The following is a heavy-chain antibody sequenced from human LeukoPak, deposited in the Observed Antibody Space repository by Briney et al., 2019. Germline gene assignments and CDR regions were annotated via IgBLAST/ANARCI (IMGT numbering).Heavy chain of an antibody. CDR1: GYTFSSYY. D-gene: IGHD3-10*01. J-gene: IGHJ4*02. Sequence: ASVKVSCKTSGYTFSSYYMHWVRQAPGQGLEWMGIISPSGGSTSYAQKLQGRVTMTRDTSTSTVYMELSGLRSEDTAVYYCARKQPSGSYSIDYWGQGTLVTVSS. CDR2: ISPSGGST. CDR3: ARKQPSGSYSIDY. V-gene: IGHV1-46*01.